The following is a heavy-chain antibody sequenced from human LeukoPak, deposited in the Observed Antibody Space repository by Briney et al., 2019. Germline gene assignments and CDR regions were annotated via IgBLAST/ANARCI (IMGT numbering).Heavy chain of an antibody. D-gene: IGHD2-2*01. CDR2: IYYSGST. V-gene: IGHV4-59*01. J-gene: IGHJ3*02. CDR1: GGPTSGYY. CDR3: ARDNDQEDAFDI. Sequence: SETLSLTCTVSGGPTSGYYWDWIRQPPGKGLEWIGYIYYSGSTNYNPSLKSRVTISVDTSKNQFSLKLNSVTAADTAVYYCARDNDQEDAFDIWGQGTMVTVSS.